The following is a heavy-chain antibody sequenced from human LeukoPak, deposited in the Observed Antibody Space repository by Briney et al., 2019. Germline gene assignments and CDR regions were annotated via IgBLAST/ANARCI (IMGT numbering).Heavy chain of an antibody. Sequence: SETLSLTCTVSGGSISSYYWSWIRQPPRKGLELIGYIYYSGSTNYNPSLKSRVTISVDTSTNQFSLHLSSVTAAATPVYYCARGVYSSSRYGNYYSYYMDVWGKGTTVPVSS. J-gene: IGHJ6*03. V-gene: IGHV4-59*01. D-gene: IGHD6-13*01. CDR1: GGSISSYY. CDR2: IYYSGST. CDR3: ARGVYSSSRYGNYYSYYMDV.